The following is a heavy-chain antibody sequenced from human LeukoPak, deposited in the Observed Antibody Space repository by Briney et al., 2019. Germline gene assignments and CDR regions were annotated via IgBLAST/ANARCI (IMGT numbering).Heavy chain of an antibody. Sequence: GGSLRLSCAASGFMLSRDWMMWVRQAPGKGPEWVANIHLDGSEKYYGDSVKGRFTVSKDNAKNSLYLQMNSLRVEDTAVYYCVRYGMDVWGQGTTVTVSS. CDR2: IHLDGSEK. J-gene: IGHJ6*02. CDR1: GFMLSRDW. CDR3: VRYGMDV. V-gene: IGHV3-7*01.